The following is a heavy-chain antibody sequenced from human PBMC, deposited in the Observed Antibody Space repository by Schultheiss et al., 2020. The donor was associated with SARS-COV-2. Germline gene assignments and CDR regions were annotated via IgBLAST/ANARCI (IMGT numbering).Heavy chain of an antibody. V-gene: IGHV3-48*04. CDR2: ISSSGSTI. Sequence: GGSLRLSCAASGFTFSSYWMHWVRQAPGKGLEWVSYISSSGSTIYYADSVRGRFTISRDNAKNSLYLQMNSLRAEDTAVYYCAHAPSGGSPPYWGQGTQVTVSS. CDR1: GFTFSSYW. D-gene: IGHD3-16*01. CDR3: AHAPSGGSPPY. J-gene: IGHJ4*02.